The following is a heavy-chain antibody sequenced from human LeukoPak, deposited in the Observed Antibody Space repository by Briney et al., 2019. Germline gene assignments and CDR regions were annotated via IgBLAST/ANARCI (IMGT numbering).Heavy chain of an antibody. D-gene: IGHD1-26*01. J-gene: IGHJ3*02. Sequence: SQTLSLTCAISGDSVSSNSAAWNWIRQSPSRGLEWLGRTYYRSKWYNDYAVSVKSRITINPDTSKNQFSLQLNSVTPEDTAVYYCAREGYSGSYQVRPSERKFWNAFDIWGQGTMVTVSS. CDR2: TYYRSKWYN. CDR1: GDSVSSNSAA. CDR3: AREGYSGSYQVRPSERKFWNAFDI. V-gene: IGHV6-1*01.